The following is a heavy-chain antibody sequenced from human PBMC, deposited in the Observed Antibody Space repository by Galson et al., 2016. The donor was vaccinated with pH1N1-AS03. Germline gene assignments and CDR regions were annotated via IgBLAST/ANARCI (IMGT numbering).Heavy chain of an antibody. V-gene: IGHV3-33*01. D-gene: IGHD3-3*01. CDR3: VRGSGYYFGS. CDR2: NRYYGSSE. J-gene: IGHJ4*02. CDR1: GFTLRTYD. Sequence: SLRLSCAASGFTLRTYDMHWVHQAPGKGLEWVGINRYYGSSEYYGDSMKGRISISRDNSQNTISLQMNSLRVEDTAVYYCVRGSGYYFGSWGQGTLVIVSS.